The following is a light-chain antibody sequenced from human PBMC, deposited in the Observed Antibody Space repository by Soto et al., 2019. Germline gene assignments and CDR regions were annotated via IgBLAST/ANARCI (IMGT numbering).Light chain of an antibody. CDR1: QSINRD. J-gene: IGKJ5*01. V-gene: IGKV3D-15*01. Sequence: EIVMTQSPATLSVSPGESATLTCRASQSINRDLAWYVQKPGQAPRCVVYGASTWATGVPTRFTSSGSGTEFTLTLSGLQSEDFAVYYCQQYKSWPITFGQGTRLENK. CDR3: QQYKSWPIT. CDR2: GAS.